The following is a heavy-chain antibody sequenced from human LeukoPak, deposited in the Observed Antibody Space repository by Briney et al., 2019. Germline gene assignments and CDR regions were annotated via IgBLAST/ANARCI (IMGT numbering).Heavy chain of an antibody. CDR2: IYYSGST. J-gene: IGHJ2*01. Sequence: SETLSLTCTVSGGSIISGGSYWGWIRQPPRKGLEWIGSIYYSGSTWYNPALKSRATISVDTPKNQFSLRLTSVTAADTAVYYCSRRDCSQSSCFYWYFDLWGRGTLLTVSS. CDR3: SRRDCSQSSCFYWYFDL. D-gene: IGHD2-2*01. V-gene: IGHV4-39*07. CDR1: GGSIISGGSY.